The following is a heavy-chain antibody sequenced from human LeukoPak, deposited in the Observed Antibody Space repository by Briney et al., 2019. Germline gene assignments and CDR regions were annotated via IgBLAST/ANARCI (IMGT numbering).Heavy chain of an antibody. D-gene: IGHD4-17*01. CDR3: ARKPASQTYGDWVGYYFDY. J-gene: IGHJ4*02. CDR2: ISAYNGNT. CDR1: GYTFSSYG. V-gene: IGHV1-18*01. Sequence: ASVKVSCKASGYTFSSYGTSWVRQAPGQGLEWMGSISAYNGNTNYAQKLQGRVTMTTDTSTSTAYMELRSLRSDDTAVYYCARKPASQTYGDWVGYYFDYWGQGTLVTVSS.